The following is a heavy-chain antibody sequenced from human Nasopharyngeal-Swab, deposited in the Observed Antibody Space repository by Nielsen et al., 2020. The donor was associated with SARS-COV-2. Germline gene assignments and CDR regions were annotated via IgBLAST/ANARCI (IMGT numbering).Heavy chain of an antibody. CDR1: GGSFSGYY. CDR2: INHSGST. CDR3: ARGWYYDILTGYYYFDY. D-gene: IGHD3-9*01. J-gene: IGHJ4*02. V-gene: IGHV4-34*01. Sequence: SETLSLTCAVYGGSFSGYYWSWIRQPPGKGLEWIGEINHSGSTNYNPSLKSRVTISVDTSKNQFSLKLSSVTAADTAVYYCARGWYYDILTGYYYFDYWGQGTLVTVSS.